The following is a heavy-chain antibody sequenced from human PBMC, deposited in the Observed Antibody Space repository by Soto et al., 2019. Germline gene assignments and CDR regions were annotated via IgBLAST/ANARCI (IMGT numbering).Heavy chain of an antibody. CDR2: IDPSDSYT. D-gene: IGHD2-2*01. V-gene: IGHV5-10-1*01. J-gene: IGHJ6*02. Sequence: GESLKISCKGSGYSFTSYWISWVRQMPGKGLEWMGRIDPSDSYTNYSPSFQGHVTISADKSISTAYLQWSSLKASDTAMYYCASSPRGYCSSTSCRELGNYYGMDVWGQGATLTVSS. CDR3: ASSPRGYCSSTSCRELGNYYGMDV. CDR1: GYSFTSYW.